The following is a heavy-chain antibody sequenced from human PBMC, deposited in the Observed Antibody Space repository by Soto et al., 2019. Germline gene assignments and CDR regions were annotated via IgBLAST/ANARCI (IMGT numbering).Heavy chain of an antibody. J-gene: IGHJ4*02. CDR2: IDPSDSQT. CDR3: ARQIYDSDTGPNCKYYFYS. CDR1: GYSLAGYW. V-gene: IGHV5-10-1*01. Sequence: PAESLIISCKGSGYSLAGYWITWVRQKPGRGLEWMGRIDPSDSQTYYSPSFRVHFTISVTKSITTVFLQWSSLRASDTAMYYCARQIYDSDTGPNCKYYFYSWGQGTPVTVSS. D-gene: IGHD3-22*01.